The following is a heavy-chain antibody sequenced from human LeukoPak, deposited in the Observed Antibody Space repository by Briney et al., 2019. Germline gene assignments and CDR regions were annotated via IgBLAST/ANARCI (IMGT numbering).Heavy chain of an antibody. J-gene: IGHJ4*02. CDR3: ARSLQGFYFNY. V-gene: IGHV3-7*02. D-gene: IGHD2-15*01. CDR2: IKQDGSEK. Sequence: GRSLRLSCAASGFTFSSYTMHWVRQAPGKGLEWVANIKQDGSEKYYVDSVRGRFTISRDNAKNSLYLQIISLRAEDTAVYYCARSLQGFYFNYWGQGTLVTVSS. CDR1: GFTFSSYT.